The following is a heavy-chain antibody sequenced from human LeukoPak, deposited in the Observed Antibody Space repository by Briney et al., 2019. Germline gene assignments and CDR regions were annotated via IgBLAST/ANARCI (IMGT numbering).Heavy chain of an antibody. CDR3: ARLFDS. CDR2: INYSGTT. J-gene: IGHJ4*02. V-gene: IGHV4-39*01. Sequence: PSETLSLTCTVSVGAITNDNFYWGWVRQPPGKGLEWVVRINYSGTTYYNPSLRTRLSISVDTSRTQFFATLNSVTAANTAVYYWARLFDSWGRGILVTVSS. CDR1: VGAITNDNFY.